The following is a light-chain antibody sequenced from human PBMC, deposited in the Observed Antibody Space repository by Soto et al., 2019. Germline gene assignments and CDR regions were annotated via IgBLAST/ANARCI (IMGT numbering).Light chain of an antibody. CDR3: SSYAGTNRV. J-gene: IGLJ1*01. CDR1: SSDVGANNY. V-gene: IGLV2-8*01. CDR2: EVT. Sequence: QPVLTQPPSASGSPGQSVTISCTGTSSDVGANNYVSWYQQHPGKAPKLMIYEVTKRPSGVPDRFSGSKSGNTASLTVSGLQAEDEADYCCSSYAGTNRVFRTGTKVTVL.